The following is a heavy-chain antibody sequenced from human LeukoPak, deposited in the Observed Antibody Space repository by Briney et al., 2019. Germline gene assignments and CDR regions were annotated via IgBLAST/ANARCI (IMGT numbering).Heavy chain of an antibody. V-gene: IGHV3-48*01. Sequence: GGSLRLSCAASGFTFSSYSMNWVRQAPGKGLEWVSYISSSSSTLYYTDSVKGRFTISRDNSKNTLYLQMNSLRAEDTAVYYCAKVGVREQLVGPFDYWGQGTLVTVSS. J-gene: IGHJ4*02. CDR1: GFTFSSYS. CDR2: ISSSSSTL. CDR3: AKVGVREQLVGPFDY. D-gene: IGHD6-13*01.